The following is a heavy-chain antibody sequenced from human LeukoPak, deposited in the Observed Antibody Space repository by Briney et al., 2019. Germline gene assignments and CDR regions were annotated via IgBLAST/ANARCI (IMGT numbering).Heavy chain of an antibody. CDR2: ISGSGDNI. CDR1: GFTFSNYG. D-gene: IGHD3-22*01. Sequence: GGSLRLSCAASGFTFSNYGMSWVRRAPGKGLEWVSGISGSGDNIYYADSVKGRFTISRDNSKNTLYLQMNSLRAEDTAVYYCARTGIPYYDSSERDYWGQGTLVTVSS. J-gene: IGHJ4*02. V-gene: IGHV3-23*01. CDR3: ARTGIPYYDSSERDY.